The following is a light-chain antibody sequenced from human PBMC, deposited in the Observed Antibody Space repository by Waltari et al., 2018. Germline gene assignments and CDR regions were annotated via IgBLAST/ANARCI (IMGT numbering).Light chain of an antibody. J-gene: IGLJ3*02. CDR2: GKSDADK. CDR3: MILHNNAVV. V-gene: IGLV5-45*01. Sequence: PGVPPHFLCKGKSDADKPRGSGVPSRFSASRDTSANAGILLISGLQPEDEADYYCMILHNNAVVFGGGTKLTVL.